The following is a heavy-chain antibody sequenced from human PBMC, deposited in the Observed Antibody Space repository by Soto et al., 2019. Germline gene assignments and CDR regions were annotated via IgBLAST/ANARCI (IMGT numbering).Heavy chain of an antibody. CDR3: TRGRESSSRFWSVYRYGLDV. V-gene: IGHV3-53*01. J-gene: IGHJ6*02. D-gene: IGHD3-3*01. CDR2: IYSGDDT. CDR1: GFPVGGAY. Sequence: EVQLVESGGGLIQPGGSLRLSCAASGFPVGGAYMSWVRQAPGKGLECVSVIYSGDDTNYADSVKGRFTISRDNSKNTLYLQINSLRAEDTAVYYCTRGRESSSRFWSVYRYGLDVWGQGTTVTVSS.